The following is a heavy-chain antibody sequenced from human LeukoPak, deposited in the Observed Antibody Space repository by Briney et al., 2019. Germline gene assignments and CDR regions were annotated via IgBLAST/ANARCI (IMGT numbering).Heavy chain of an antibody. CDR2: IYTTGST. J-gene: IGHJ5*02. D-gene: IGHD3-10*01. CDR1: SASISSGTYY. V-gene: IGHV4-61*02. CDR3: ARDKGFTMVRGVIIPSDWFDP. Sequence: SETLSLTCTVSSASISSGTYYWSWIRQPAGKGLEWIGRIYTTGSTNYNPSLKSRVTISVDTSKNQFSLKLSSVTAADTAVYYCARDKGFTMVRGVIIPSDWFDPWGQGTLVTVSS.